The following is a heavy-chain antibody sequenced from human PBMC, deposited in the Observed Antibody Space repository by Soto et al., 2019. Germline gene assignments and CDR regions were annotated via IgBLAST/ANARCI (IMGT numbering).Heavy chain of an antibody. D-gene: IGHD3-10*01. Sequence: SETLSLTCAVSGGSISSRNWWSWVRQPPGKGLEWIGEIYHSGSTNYNPSLKSRVTISVDKSKNQFSLKLSSVTAADTAVYYCARAFGEEGYFDYWGQGTLVTVSS. CDR3: ARAFGEEGYFDY. CDR2: IYHSGST. CDR1: GGSISSRNW. J-gene: IGHJ4*02. V-gene: IGHV4-4*02.